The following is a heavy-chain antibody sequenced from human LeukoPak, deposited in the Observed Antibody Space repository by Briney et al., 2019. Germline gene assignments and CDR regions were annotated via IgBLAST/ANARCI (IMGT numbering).Heavy chain of an antibody. J-gene: IGHJ4*02. CDR1: GYTFTGSY. Sequence: ASVKVSCKASGYTFTGSYMHWVRQAPGQGLEWMGWINPNSGGTNYAQKFQGRVTMTRDTPIGTAYMELSRLRSDDTAVYYCARECYGSGSYYNCYFDYWGQGTLVTVSS. CDR3: ARECYGSGSYYNCYFDY. D-gene: IGHD3-10*01. CDR2: INPNSGGT. V-gene: IGHV1-2*02.